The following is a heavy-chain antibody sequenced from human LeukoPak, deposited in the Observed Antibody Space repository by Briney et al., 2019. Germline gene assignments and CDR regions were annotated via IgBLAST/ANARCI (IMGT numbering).Heavy chain of an antibody. D-gene: IGHD2-2*02. CDR1: GYTFTSYG. CDR3: ARDSPFCSSTSCYSEDAFDI. Sequence: GASVKVSCKASGYTFTSYGISWVRQAPGQGLEWMGWISAYNGNTNYAQKLQGRVTMTTDTSTRTAEVELRSLRSDDTAVYYCARDSPFCSSTSCYSEDAFDIWGQGTMVTVSS. CDR2: ISAYNGNT. J-gene: IGHJ3*02. V-gene: IGHV1-18*01.